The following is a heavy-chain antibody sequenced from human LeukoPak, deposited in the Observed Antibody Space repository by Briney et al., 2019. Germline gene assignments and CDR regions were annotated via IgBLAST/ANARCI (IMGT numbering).Heavy chain of an antibody. CDR1: GGSISSSSYY. Sequence: SETLSLTCTVSGGSISSSSYYWGWIRQPPGKGLEWIGSIYYSGSTYYNPSLKSRVTISVDTSKNQLSLKLSSVTAADTAVYYCARELVVYDYVWGSYFPDAFDIWGQGTMVTVSS. CDR2: IYYSGST. CDR3: ARELVVYDYVWGSYFPDAFDI. D-gene: IGHD3-16*01. J-gene: IGHJ3*02. V-gene: IGHV4-39*07.